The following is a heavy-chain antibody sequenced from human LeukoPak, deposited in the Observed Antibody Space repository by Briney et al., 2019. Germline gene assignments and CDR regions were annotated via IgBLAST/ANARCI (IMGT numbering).Heavy chain of an antibody. CDR2: ITASGRPP. J-gene: IGHJ4*02. Sequence: PGGSLRLSCGVSGFTFYNFAMSWVRQAPGRGLEWVSGITASGRPPFYADSVKGRFRISRDNSKYMLFLQMQRLRAEDTAFYYCTIDIRNTGWYKDFWGQGTLVTVSS. CDR1: GFTFYNFA. D-gene: IGHD6-19*01. CDR3: TIDIRNTGWYKDF. V-gene: IGHV3-23*01.